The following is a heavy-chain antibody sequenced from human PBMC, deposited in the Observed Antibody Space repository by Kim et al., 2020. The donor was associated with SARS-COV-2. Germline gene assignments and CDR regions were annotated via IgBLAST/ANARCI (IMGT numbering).Heavy chain of an antibody. V-gene: IGHV1-46*01. J-gene: IGHJ4*02. Sequence: AQKSQGGVTRTRDTSTSTVYMELSSLRSEDTAVYYCARDRGDGSTNYFDYWGQGTLVTVSS. CDR3: ARDRGDGSTNYFDY. D-gene: IGHD3-10*01.